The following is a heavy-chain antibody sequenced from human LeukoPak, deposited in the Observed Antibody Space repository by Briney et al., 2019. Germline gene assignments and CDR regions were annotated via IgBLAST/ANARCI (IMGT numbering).Heavy chain of an antibody. V-gene: IGHV3-9*01. D-gene: IGHD3-9*01. CDR2: ISWNSGSI. J-gene: IGHJ3*02. CDR1: GFTFDDYA. Sequence: GRSLRLSCAVSGFTFDDYAMHWVRQAPGKGLEWVSGISWNSGSIAYADLVKGRFTISRDNAKSSLYLQMNSLRAEDTALYYCAKGADILTGYSEDAFDIWGQGTMVTVSS. CDR3: AKGADILTGYSEDAFDI.